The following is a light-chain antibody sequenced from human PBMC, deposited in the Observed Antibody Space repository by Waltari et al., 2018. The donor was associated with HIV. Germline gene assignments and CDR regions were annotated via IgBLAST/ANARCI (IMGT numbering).Light chain of an antibody. Sequence: QSALPQPPPASASPGQSVTLSCTGTNSDIGTYDYFAWYQQHPGKAPKLVISEVTKRPSGVSDRFSGSKSGNTAFLTVSGLQAEDEADYYCSSFANRDGFYVLFGGGTRLTVL. V-gene: IGLV2-8*01. CDR3: SSFANRDGFYVL. CDR2: EVT. CDR1: NSDIGTYDY. J-gene: IGLJ2*01.